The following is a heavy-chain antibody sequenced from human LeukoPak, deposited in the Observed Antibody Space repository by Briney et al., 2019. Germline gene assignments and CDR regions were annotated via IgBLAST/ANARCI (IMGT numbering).Heavy chain of an antibody. J-gene: IGHJ4*02. CDR3: ARQTGSGLFILP. D-gene: IGHD3/OR15-3a*01. V-gene: IGHV4-39*01. CDR1: GVSISSSYSY. Sequence: SETLSLTCSVSGVSISSSYSYWGWIRQPPGMGLEWIGSIYYTGNTYYNASLKSQVSISIDTSKNQFSLKLTSVTAADTAVYYCARQTGSGLFILPGGQGTLVTVSS. CDR2: IYYTGNT.